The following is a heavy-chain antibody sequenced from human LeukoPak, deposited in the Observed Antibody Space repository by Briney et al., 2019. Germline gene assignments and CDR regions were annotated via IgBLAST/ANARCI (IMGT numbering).Heavy chain of an antibody. Sequence: PSETLSLTCTVSGGSISIYYWSWIRQPPGKGLEWIGYIYYSGSTNYNPSLKSRVTISVDTSKNQFSLKLNSVTAADTAVYYCTRASYYHMDVWGKGTTVTISS. V-gene: IGHV4-59*01. CDR1: GGSISIYY. D-gene: IGHD3-16*01. J-gene: IGHJ6*03. CDR3: TRASYYHMDV. CDR2: IYYSGST.